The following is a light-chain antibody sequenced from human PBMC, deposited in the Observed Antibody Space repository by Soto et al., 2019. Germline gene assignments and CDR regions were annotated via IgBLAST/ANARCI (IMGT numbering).Light chain of an antibody. CDR1: GSGIGGNT. V-gene: IGLV1-44*01. J-gene: IGLJ3*02. CDR2: SND. Sequence: QSVLTQPPSATGTPGQTVTVSCSGRGSGIGGNTVSWYQQLPGTAPRLLIHSNDRRPSGVPDRFSGSKSGASASLAISGLQSEDEADSYCATWDDSLDGPVFGGGTKLTVL. CDR3: ATWDDSLDGPV.